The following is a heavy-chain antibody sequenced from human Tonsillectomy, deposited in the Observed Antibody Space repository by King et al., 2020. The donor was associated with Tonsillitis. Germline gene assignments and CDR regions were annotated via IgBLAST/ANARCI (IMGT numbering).Heavy chain of an antibody. J-gene: IGHJ3*02. D-gene: IGHD3-10*01. CDR3: ATGGDVLLWFGDHVAAFDI. Sequence: VQLVESGGGVVQPGRSLRLSCAASGFTFSAYGMHWVRQAPGKGLEWVAVIWFDGSNEYYADSVKGRFTISRDNSKNTLYLKMNSLRAEDTAVYYCATGGDVLLWFGDHVAAFDIWGRGTMVTVSS. CDR2: IWFDGSNE. V-gene: IGHV3-33*08. CDR1: GFTFSAYG.